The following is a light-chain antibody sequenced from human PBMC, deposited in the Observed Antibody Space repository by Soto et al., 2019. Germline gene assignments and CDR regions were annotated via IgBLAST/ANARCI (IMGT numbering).Light chain of an antibody. J-gene: IGLJ3*02. CDR2: DVI. CDR1: SSDVGVYNY. V-gene: IGLV2-11*01. CDR3: CSYAGSSLWV. Sequence: QSVLTQPRSVSGSPGQSVTISCTGTSSDVGVYNYVSWYQQHPGNAPQLVIYDVIKRPSGVPYRFSGSKSGNTASLTISGLQAEDEADYYCCSYAGSSLWVFGGGTKLTVL.